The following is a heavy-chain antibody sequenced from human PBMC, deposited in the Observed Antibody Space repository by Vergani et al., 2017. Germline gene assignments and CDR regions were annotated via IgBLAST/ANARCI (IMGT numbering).Heavy chain of an antibody. D-gene: IGHD3-22*01. J-gene: IGHJ4*02. V-gene: IGHV3-23*04. CDR1: GFTFSSYG. CDR2: ISGSGGST. Sequence: VQLVESGGGVVQPGRSLRLSCAASGFTFSSYGMHWVRQAPGKGLEWVSAISGSGGSTYYADSVKGRFTISRDNSKNTLYLQMNSLRAEDTAVYYCAKGTYSSGYNFDYWGQGTLVTVSS. CDR3: AKGTYSSGYNFDY.